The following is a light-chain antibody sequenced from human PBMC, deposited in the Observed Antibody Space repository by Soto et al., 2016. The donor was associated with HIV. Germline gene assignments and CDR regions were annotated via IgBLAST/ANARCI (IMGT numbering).Light chain of an antibody. V-gene: IGLV3-1*01. CDR2: QDT. CDR3: QAWDSSTARVV. Sequence: SSELTQDPAVSVALGQTVRITCQGDSLREYYASWYQQKPGQSPVLVIFQDTKRPSGIPERFSGSNSGNTATLTISETQAMDEADYYCQAWDSSTARVVFGGGTKLTVL. J-gene: IGLJ2*01. CDR1: SLREYY.